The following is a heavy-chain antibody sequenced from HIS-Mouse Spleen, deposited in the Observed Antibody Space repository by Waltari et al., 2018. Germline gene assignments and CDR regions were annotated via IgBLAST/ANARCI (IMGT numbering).Heavy chain of an antibody. CDR3: ARHHSSSWYYFDY. CDR2: INPNSGGT. Sequence: QVQLVQSGAEVKKPGASVKVSCKASGYTFTSYYLHWVRQAPGQGLEWMGWINPNSGGTNYAQKFQGRVTMTRDTSISTAYMELSRLRSDDTAVYYCARHHSSSWYYFDYWGQGTLVTVSS. J-gene: IGHJ4*02. D-gene: IGHD6-13*01. CDR1: GYTFTSYY. V-gene: IGHV1-2*02.